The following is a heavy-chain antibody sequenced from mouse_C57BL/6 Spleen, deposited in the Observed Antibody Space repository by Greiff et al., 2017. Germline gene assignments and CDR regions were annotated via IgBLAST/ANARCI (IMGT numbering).Heavy chain of an antibody. D-gene: IGHD4-1*01. Sequence: QVQLQQPGAELVKPGASVTLSCKASGYTFTSYWMHWVKQRPGQGLEWIGMIHPNSGSTNYNEKFKSKATLTVDKSASTAYMQLSSLTSEDSAVYYCAREELELEGFAYWGQGTLVTGSA. CDR2: IHPNSGST. J-gene: IGHJ3*01. V-gene: IGHV1-64*01. CDR1: GYTFTSYW. CDR3: AREELELEGFAY.